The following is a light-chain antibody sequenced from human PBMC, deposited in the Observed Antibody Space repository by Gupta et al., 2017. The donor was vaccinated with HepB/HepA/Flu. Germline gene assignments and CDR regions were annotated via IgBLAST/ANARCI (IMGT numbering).Light chain of an antibody. CDR1: QGISNW. CDR3: QHDSNYPWM. Sequence: DIQMTQSPSSLSASVGDRVTITCRASQGISNWLAWYQQKPEKAPKSLIYTASSLQSGGPSRLRGRGCGTDFTLTIIIRKPDDFANSYGQHDSNYPWMLAKGTKVKIK. CDR2: TAS. V-gene: IGKV1D-16*01. J-gene: IGKJ1*01.